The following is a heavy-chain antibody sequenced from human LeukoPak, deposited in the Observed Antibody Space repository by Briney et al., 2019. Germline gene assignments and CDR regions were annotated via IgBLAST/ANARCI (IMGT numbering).Heavy chain of an antibody. J-gene: IGHJ4*02. V-gene: IGHV3-23*01. Sequence: PGGSLTLSCAASGFPFSTYDMTWGRQAPGKGLEWVSGIRGRDGSTYYAESTKGRFTISRDNSKNTLFLQVNSLRADDTAVYYCVKGAHFDYWGQGSLVTVSS. CDR3: VKGAHFDY. CDR1: GFPFSTYD. CDR2: IRGRDGST.